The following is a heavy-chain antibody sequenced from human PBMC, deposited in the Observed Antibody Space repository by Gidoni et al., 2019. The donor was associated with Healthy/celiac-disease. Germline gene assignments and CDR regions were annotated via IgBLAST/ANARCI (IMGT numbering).Heavy chain of an antibody. V-gene: IGHV3-9*01. CDR2: ISWNSGSI. J-gene: IGHJ4*02. CDR1: GFTFDDYA. CDR3: AKAAGYSYGLDY. D-gene: IGHD5-18*01. Sequence: EVQLVASGGGLVQPGRSLRLSCAASGFTFDDYAMHWVRQAPGKGLEWVSGISWNSGSIGYADSVKGRFTISRDNAKNSLYLQMNSLRAEDTALYYCAKAAGYSYGLDYWGQGTLVTVSS.